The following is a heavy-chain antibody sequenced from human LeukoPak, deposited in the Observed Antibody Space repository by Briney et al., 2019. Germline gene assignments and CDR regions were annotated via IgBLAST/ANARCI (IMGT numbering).Heavy chain of an antibody. Sequence: PSETLSLTCTVSGGSISSFYWRWVRQPPGKGRGYIGDIYYTGNTNYNPSLNSRVTMSVDTSKNQFSLKLTSVTAADTALYYCVRSPGYSSGWFDYWGHGTLVTVSS. V-gene: IGHV4-59*08. D-gene: IGHD6-19*01. CDR2: IYYTGNT. CDR3: VRSPGYSSGWFDY. CDR1: GGSISSFY. J-gene: IGHJ5*01.